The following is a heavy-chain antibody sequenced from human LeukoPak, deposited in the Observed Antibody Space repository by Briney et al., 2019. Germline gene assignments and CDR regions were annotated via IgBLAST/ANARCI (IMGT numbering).Heavy chain of an antibody. CDR3: ARDRLTNYYDSSGYLDY. CDR2: IYSGGST. Sequence: GGSLRLSCAASGFTVSSNYMSWVRQAPGKGLEWVSVIYSGGSTYYADSVKGRFTISRDNSKNTLYLQMNSLRAEDTAVYHCARDRLTNYYDSSGYLDYWGQGTLVTVSS. V-gene: IGHV3-66*02. D-gene: IGHD3-22*01. J-gene: IGHJ4*02. CDR1: GFTVSSNY.